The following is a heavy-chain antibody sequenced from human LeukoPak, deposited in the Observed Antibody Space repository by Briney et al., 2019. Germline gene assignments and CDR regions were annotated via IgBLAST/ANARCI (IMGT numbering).Heavy chain of an antibody. CDR2: IKEDGSEK. J-gene: IGHJ3*01. CDR1: GFTFSTHW. CDR3: VRDQGYCTSASCRGDAFDV. D-gene: IGHD2-2*01. V-gene: IGHV3-7*01. Sequence: GGSLRLSCAASGFTFSTHWMSWVRQAPGKGLKWVAKIKEDGSEKDYVESVNGRFTISRHNAKNSLSLQTHSLMDQATAVHYCVRDQGYCTSASCRGDAFDVWGQGSMVSVSS.